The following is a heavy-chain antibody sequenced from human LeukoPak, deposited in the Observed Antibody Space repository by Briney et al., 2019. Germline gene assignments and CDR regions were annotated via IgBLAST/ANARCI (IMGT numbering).Heavy chain of an antibody. CDR3: AKVRSSWYGGFDY. V-gene: IGHV3-30*02. Sequence: GGSLRLSCGASGFTFSNYGMLWVRQAPGKGLDWVSFIRYDGNNKLYADSVKGRFTISRDNSKNTLYLHINSLRAEDTAVYYCAKVRSSWYGGFDYWGQGTLVTVYS. J-gene: IGHJ4*02. CDR1: GFTFSNYG. D-gene: IGHD6-13*01. CDR2: IRYDGNNK.